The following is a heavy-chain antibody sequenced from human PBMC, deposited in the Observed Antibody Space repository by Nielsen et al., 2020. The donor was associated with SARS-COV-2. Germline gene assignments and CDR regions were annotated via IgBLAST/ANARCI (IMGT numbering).Heavy chain of an antibody. CDR3: ARDFPYSSGWDYYYGMDV. CDR2: IYSGGST. D-gene: IGHD6-19*01. CDR1: GFTFSSYA. Sequence: GESLKISCGASGFTFSSYALTWVRQAPGKGLEWVSVIYSGGSTYYADSVKGRFTISRDNSKNTLYLQMNSLRAEDTAVYYCARDFPYSSGWDYYYGMDVWGQGTTVTVSS. V-gene: IGHV3-53*01. J-gene: IGHJ6*02.